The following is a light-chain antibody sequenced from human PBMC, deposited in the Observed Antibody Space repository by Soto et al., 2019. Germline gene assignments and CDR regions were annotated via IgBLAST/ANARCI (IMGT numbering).Light chain of an antibody. CDR3: SSYTSSSPV. CDR1: SSDVGGYNY. Sequence: QSALTQPASVSGSPGQPITISCTGTSSDVGGYNYVSWYQQHPGKAPKLMIYDVSNRPSGVSNRFSVSKSGNTASLTISGLQAEDEADYYCSSYTSSSPVFGGGTKLTVL. J-gene: IGLJ2*01. CDR2: DVS. V-gene: IGLV2-14*01.